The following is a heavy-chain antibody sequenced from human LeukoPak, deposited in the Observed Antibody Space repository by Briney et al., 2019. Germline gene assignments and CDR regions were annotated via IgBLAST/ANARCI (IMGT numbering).Heavy chain of an antibody. CDR1: GYSFTNYW. D-gene: IGHD3/OR15-3a*01. V-gene: IGHV5-51*01. Sequence: GESLKISCKGSGYSFTNYWIGWVRQMPGKGLEWMGITYPRDSDTRYSPSLQGQVTISADKSISTAYLPWSSLKASDTAIYYCARRFGLQDAFDIWGQGTMVTVSS. J-gene: IGHJ3*02. CDR2: TYPRDSDT. CDR3: ARRFGLQDAFDI.